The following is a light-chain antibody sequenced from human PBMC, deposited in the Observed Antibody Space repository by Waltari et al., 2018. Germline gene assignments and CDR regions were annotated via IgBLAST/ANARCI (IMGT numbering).Light chain of an antibody. Sequence: DIQMTQSPSSLSASVGYRVTITCRASQSVNNDLNWYQQKPGTAPRVLIYGVNNLQGGVPSRFSGSGSGTHFTLTISSLQPEDFGTYYCQHTYNTPWTFGQGTRVEMK. V-gene: IGKV1-39*01. J-gene: IGKJ1*01. CDR2: GVN. CDR3: QHTYNTPWT. CDR1: QSVNND.